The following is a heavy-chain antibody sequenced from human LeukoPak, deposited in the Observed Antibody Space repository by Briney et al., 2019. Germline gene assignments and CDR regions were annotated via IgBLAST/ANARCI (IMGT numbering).Heavy chain of an antibody. CDR3: ARDVVSYYGSGSYQNLNNWFDP. CDR2: IIPILGIA. CDR1: GGTFSSYA. V-gene: IGHV1-69*04. D-gene: IGHD3-10*01. Sequence: SVKVSCRASGGTFSSYAISRVRQAPGQGLEWMGRIIPILGIANYPQKFQGRVTITADKSTSTAYMELSSLRSEDTAVYYCARDVVSYYGSGSYQNLNNWFDPWGQGTLVTVSS. J-gene: IGHJ5*02.